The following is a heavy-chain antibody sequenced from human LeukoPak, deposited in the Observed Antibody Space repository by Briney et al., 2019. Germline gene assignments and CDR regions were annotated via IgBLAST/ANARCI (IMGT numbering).Heavy chain of an antibody. Sequence: SETLSLTCTVSGGSISSSSYYWGWIRQPPGKGLEWIGSIYYSGSTYYNPSLKSRVTISVDTSKNQFSLKLSSVTAADTAVYYCARDPGRAPYYDFWSGYYLAYFDYWGQGTLVTVSS. CDR3: ARDPGRAPYYDFWSGYYLAYFDY. V-gene: IGHV4-39*07. D-gene: IGHD3-3*01. J-gene: IGHJ4*02. CDR2: IYYSGST. CDR1: GGSISSSSYY.